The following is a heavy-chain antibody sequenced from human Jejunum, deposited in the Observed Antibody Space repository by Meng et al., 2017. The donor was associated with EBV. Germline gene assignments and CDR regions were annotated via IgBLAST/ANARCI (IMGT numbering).Heavy chain of an antibody. CDR2: ISSDSNHM. V-gene: IGHV3-21*01. CDR3: ARGGRIDGYKYDY. Sequence: VRPVEAGGGLVKPGGSLRLSCSPSGLAFSTSRMNWVRQAPGKGLEWVSSISSDSNHMYYADSIKGRFTISRDNAKNSLYLQMNSLRDEDTAVYYCARGGRIDGYKYDYWGQGTLVTVSS. D-gene: IGHD5-24*01. CDR1: GLAFSTSR. J-gene: IGHJ4*02.